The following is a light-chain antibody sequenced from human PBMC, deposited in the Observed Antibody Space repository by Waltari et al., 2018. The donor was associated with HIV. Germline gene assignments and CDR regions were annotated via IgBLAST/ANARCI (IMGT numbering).Light chain of an antibody. CDR2: WAS. V-gene: IGKV4-1*01. CDR3: QQYYSAPT. Sequence: DIVMTQSPDSLAVSLGERATINCKSSQSVFYSSNNKNSLAWYQHKPGQTPNLLIYWASTRESGVPDRFSGSGSGTDFTLTISSLQAEDVAVYYCQQYYSAPTFGQGTKVEIK. J-gene: IGKJ1*01. CDR1: QSVFYSSNNKNS.